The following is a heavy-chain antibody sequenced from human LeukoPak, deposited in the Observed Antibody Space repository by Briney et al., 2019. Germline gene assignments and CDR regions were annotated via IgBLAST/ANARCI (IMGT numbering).Heavy chain of an antibody. CDR1: GGSISSSSYY. J-gene: IGHJ5*02. CDR2: IYYSGSN. V-gene: IGHV4-39*01. Sequence: SETLSLTCTVSGGSISSSSYYWGWIRQPRGKGLEWIGSIYYSGSNYDNLSLRSRVTISVDTSKNQFSLKLSSVTAADTAVYYCASLYYYDSSGYYYNWFDPWGQGTLVTVSS. CDR3: ASLYYYDSSGYYYNWFDP. D-gene: IGHD3-22*01.